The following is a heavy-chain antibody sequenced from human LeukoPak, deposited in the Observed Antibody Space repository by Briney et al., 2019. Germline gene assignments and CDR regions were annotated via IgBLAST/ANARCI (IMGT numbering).Heavy chain of an antibody. CDR1: GFSFTTHW. CDR3: ARQQWSERYFNL. J-gene: IGHJ2*01. Sequence: GESLKISCKGSGFSFTTHWIGWVRQMPGKGLEWMGVIYPGDPDTRYSPSFQGQVTISADKSVSTAYLQWISLKASDSATYYCARQQWSERYFNLWGRGTLVTVSS. V-gene: IGHV5-51*01. D-gene: IGHD6-19*01. CDR2: IYPGDPDT.